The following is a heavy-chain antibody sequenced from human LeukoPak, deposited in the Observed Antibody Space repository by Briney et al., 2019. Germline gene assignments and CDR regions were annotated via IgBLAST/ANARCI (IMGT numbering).Heavy chain of an antibody. CDR3: AKGDGVTCYSGIAY. D-gene: IGHD2-15*01. V-gene: IGHV3-23*01. Sequence: GGSLRLSCAASGFTFSSYSMNWVRQVPGKGLEWVSAISGSGGSTYYADSVKGRFTISRDNSKNTLYLQMNSLRAKDTAVYYCAKGDGVTCYSGIAYWGQGTLVTVSS. J-gene: IGHJ4*02. CDR1: GFTFSSYS. CDR2: ISGSGGST.